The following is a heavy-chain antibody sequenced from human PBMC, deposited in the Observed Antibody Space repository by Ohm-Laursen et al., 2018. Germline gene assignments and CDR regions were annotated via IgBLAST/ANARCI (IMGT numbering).Heavy chain of an antibody. D-gene: IGHD3-9*01. CDR1: GDSINNYY. CDR3: AVSEVRYSFTYLADF. V-gene: IGHV4-4*07. Sequence: TLSLTCTVSGDSINNYYWSWIRQPAGKGLEWIGRMYATGSSNYNLSLNSRVTMSVDTSRNQFSLKLTSVTAADTAVYYCAVSEVRYSFTYLADFWGQGTLVTVPS. CDR2: MYATGSS. J-gene: IGHJ4*02.